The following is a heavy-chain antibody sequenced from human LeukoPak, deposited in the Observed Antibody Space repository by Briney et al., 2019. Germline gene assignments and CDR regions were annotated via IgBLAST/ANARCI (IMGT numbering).Heavy chain of an antibody. CDR2: IIPILGIA. V-gene: IGHV1-69*04. J-gene: IGHJ6*02. D-gene: IGHD2-2*01. CDR1: GGTFSSYA. CDR3: ARDRRYCSSTSCPPHGMDV. Sequence: SVKVSCKASGGTFSSYAISGVLQAPGQGLEWMGRIIPILGIANYAQKFQGRVTITADKSTSTAYMELSSLRSEDTAVYYCARDRRYCSSTSCPPHGMDVWGQGTTVTVSS.